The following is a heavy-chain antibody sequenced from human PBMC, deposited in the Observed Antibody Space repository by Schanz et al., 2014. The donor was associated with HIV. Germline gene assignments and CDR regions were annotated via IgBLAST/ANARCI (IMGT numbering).Heavy chain of an antibody. J-gene: IGHJ6*02. D-gene: IGHD6-13*01. CDR3: ASDLYVYSSSSSV. Sequence: QVQLVQSGAEGRKPGASVKVSCKTSGYTFIDYFIHWVRQAPGQGLEWMGWINPNSGGTNYAQKFQGRVTMTRDTSTSTAYMEMSRPRSDDTAVYYCASDLYVYSSSSSVWGQGTTVTVSS. CDR1: GYTFIDYF. CDR2: INPNSGGT. V-gene: IGHV1-2*02.